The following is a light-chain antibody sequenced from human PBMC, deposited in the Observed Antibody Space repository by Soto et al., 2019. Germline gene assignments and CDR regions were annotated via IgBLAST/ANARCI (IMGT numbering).Light chain of an antibody. V-gene: IGKV1-5*01. CDR1: QSISSW. CDR3: QQYNTYSSLT. J-gene: IGKJ4*01. Sequence: DIQMTQSPSTLSASVGDRVTITCRASQSISSWLAWYQQKLGRAPRLLIYDASSLESGVLSRFSGSGYGTEFTLTISSLQPDDFATYYCQQYNTYSSLTFGGGTKVEIK. CDR2: DAS.